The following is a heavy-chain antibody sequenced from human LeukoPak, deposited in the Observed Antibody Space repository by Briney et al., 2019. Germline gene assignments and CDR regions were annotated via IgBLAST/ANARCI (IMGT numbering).Heavy chain of an antibody. CDR2: IYPGDSDT. CDR3: ARHRRDGYNYDYYYYMDV. D-gene: IGHD5-24*01. J-gene: IGHJ6*03. Sequence: GESLKISCKGSGYRFTSYWIGWVRQLPGKGLEWMGIIYPGDSDTRYSPSFQGQVTISADKSISTAYLQWSSLKASDTAMYYCARHRRDGYNYDYYYYMDVWGKGTTVTVSS. CDR1: GYRFTSYW. V-gene: IGHV5-51*01.